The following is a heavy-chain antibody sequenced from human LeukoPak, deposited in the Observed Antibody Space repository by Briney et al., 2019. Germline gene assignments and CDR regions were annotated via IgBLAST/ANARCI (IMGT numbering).Heavy chain of an antibody. CDR3: AKGDQTYYDILTGYYHDAFDI. CDR2: ISGSGGST. D-gene: IGHD3-9*01. CDR1: GFTFSSYA. Sequence: GGSLRLSCAASGFTFSSYAMSWVRQAPGKGLEWVSAISGSGGSTYYADSVKGRFTISRDNSKNTLYLQMNSLRAEDTAVYHCAKGDQTYYDILTGYYHDAFDIWGQGTMVTVSS. J-gene: IGHJ3*02. V-gene: IGHV3-23*01.